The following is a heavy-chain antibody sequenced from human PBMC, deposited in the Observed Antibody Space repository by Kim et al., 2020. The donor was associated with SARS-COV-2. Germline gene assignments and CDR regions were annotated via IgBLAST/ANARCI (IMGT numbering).Heavy chain of an antibody. CDR2: IWYDGNYK. V-gene: IGHV3-33*01. CDR1: GFTLDFYA. J-gene: IGHJ4*02. CDR3: ARDRTLFYGDMDL. Sequence: GGSLRLSCAASGFTLDFYAMNWVRQAPGRGLEWLAVIWYDGNYKYYADSVKGRFTLSKDISKNTVDLQMSRLRPEDTAVYFCARDRTLFYGDMDLWGQGSPVTVSS. D-gene: IGHD4-17*01.